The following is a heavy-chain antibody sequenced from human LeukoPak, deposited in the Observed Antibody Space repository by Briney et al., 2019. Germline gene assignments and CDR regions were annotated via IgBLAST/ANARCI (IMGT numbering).Heavy chain of an antibody. D-gene: IGHD6-6*01. J-gene: IGHJ4*02. Sequence: SETLSLTCTVSGYSISSGYYWGWIRQPPGKGLEWIGSIYHSGSTYYNPSLKSRVTISVDTSKNQFSLKLSSVTAADTAVYYCARLPARRTVRDYWGQGTLVTVSS. V-gene: IGHV4-38-2*02. CDR1: GYSISSGYY. CDR2: IYHSGST. CDR3: ARLPARRTVRDY.